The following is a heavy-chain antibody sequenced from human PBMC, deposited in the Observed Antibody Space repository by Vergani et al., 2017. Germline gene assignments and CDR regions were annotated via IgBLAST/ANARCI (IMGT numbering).Heavy chain of an antibody. D-gene: IGHD6-6*01. V-gene: IGHV3-49*03. CDR3: TRERRSIAARLYNYYYYMDV. Sequence: EVQLVESGGGLVQPGRSLRLSCTASGFTFGDYAMSWFRQAPGKGLEWVGFIRSKAYGGTTEYAASVKGRFTISRDDSKSIAYLQMNSLKTEDTAVYYCTRERRSIAARLYNYYYYMDVWGKGTTVTVSS. CDR2: IRSKAYGGTT. J-gene: IGHJ6*03. CDR1: GFTFGDYA.